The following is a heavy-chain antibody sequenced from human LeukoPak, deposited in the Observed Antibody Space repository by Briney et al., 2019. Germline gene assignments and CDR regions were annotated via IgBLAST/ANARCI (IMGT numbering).Heavy chain of an antibody. CDR2: IYYSGST. CDR1: GGSISSSSYY. V-gene: IGHV4-39*01. CDR3: ARRRSTDYVSNWFDP. J-gene: IGHJ5*02. Sequence: SETLSLTCTVSGGSISSSSYYWGWIRQPPGKGLEWIGSIYYSGSTYYNPSLKSRVTISVDTSKNQFSLKLSSVTAADTAVYYCARRRSTDYVSNWFDPWGQGTLVTVSS. D-gene: IGHD4-17*01.